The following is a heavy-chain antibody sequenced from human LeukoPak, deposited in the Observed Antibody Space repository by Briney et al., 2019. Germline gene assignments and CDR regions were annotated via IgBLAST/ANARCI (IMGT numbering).Heavy chain of an antibody. CDR1: GFTFSRKG. J-gene: IGHJ5*02. CDR2: IWYDGSYK. Sequence: GRSLRLSCAASGFTFSRKGMHWVRQAPGKGLEWVAVIWYDGSYKYYADSVKGRFTISRDNSENTLYLQMNSLRAEDTAVYYCAKDISDFQPNWFDPWGQGTLVTVSS. CDR3: AKDISDFQPNWFDP. V-gene: IGHV3-33*06. D-gene: IGHD3-3*01.